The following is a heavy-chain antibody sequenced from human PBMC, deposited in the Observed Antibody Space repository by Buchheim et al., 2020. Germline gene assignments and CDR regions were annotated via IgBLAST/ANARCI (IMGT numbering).Heavy chain of an antibody. V-gene: IGHV3-23*01. Sequence: EVQLLESGGGLVQPGGSLRLSCAASGFALRSYAMSWVRQAPGKGLEWVSVITGSGGSTYYPDSVKGRFITSRDNSKNTLSLQMNSLRVEDTAIYYCAKVGCQEGCNYNYYYGMDVWGQGTT. CDR3: AKVGCQEGCNYNYYYGMDV. CDR2: ITGSGGST. D-gene: IGHD2-8*01. J-gene: IGHJ6*02. CDR1: GFALRSYA.